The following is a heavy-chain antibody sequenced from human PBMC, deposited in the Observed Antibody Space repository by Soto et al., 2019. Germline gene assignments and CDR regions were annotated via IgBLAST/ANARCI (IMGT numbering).Heavy chain of an antibody. Sequence: EVQLVESGGGLVKPGGSLRLSCAASGFTFSSYSMNWVRQAPGKGLEWVSSISSSSSYIYYADSVKGRFTISRDNAKNSLYLQMNSLRAEDTAVYYCARSLAVGVAPYYYYGMDVWGQGTTVTVSS. CDR1: GFTFSSYS. CDR2: ISSSSSYI. D-gene: IGHD3-3*01. V-gene: IGHV3-21*01. J-gene: IGHJ6*02. CDR3: ARSLAVGVAPYYYYGMDV.